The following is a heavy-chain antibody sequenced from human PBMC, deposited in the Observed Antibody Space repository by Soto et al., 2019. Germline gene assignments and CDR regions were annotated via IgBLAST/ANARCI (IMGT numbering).Heavy chain of an antibody. CDR2: ISVSGNTT. CDR3: AKRGFCSGTNCFSSLNY. Sequence: PGGSLRLSCAASGFTFSTYAMSWVSQAPGKGLEWVSTISVSGNTTFYADTVKGRFTISRDNSKNTLYLQMNSLGAEDTAIYYCAKRGFCSGTNCFSSLNYWGQGILVTVSS. D-gene: IGHD2-2*01. J-gene: IGHJ4*02. V-gene: IGHV3-23*01. CDR1: GFTFSTYA.